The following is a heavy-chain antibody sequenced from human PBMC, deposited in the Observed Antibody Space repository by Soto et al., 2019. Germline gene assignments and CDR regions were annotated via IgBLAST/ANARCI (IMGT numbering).Heavy chain of an antibody. D-gene: IGHD5-18*01. CDR2: ISYDGSNK. CDR3: ARGSVDTAMVPDYYYYYGMDV. Sequence: PGGSLRLSCAASGFTSSSYAMHWVRQAPGKGLEWVAVISYDGSNKYYADSVKGRFTISRDNSKNTLYLQMNSLRAEDTAVYYCARGSVDTAMVPDYYYYYGMDVWGQGTTVTVSS. CDR1: GFTSSSYA. V-gene: IGHV3-30-3*01. J-gene: IGHJ6*02.